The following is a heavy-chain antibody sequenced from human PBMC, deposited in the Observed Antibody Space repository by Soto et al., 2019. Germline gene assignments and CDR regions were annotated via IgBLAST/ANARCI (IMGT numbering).Heavy chain of an antibody. Sequence: GGSLRLSCAASGFTFSSYAMSWVRQAPGKGLEWVSVISGSGGSTYYADSVKGRFTISRDNSKNTLFLQMNSLRADDTAVYYCSKPSYYDILTPPFDYWGQGTLVTVSS. CDR2: ISGSGGST. CDR3: SKPSYYDILTPPFDY. V-gene: IGHV3-23*01. CDR1: GFTFSSYA. D-gene: IGHD3-9*01. J-gene: IGHJ4*02.